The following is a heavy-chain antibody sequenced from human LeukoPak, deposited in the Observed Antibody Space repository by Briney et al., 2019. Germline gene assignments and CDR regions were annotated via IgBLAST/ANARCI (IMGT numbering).Heavy chain of an antibody. J-gene: IGHJ4*02. Sequence: PGGSLRLSCAASGFTFSSYGMHWVRQAPGKGLEWVAFIRYDGSNKYYADSVKGRFTISRDNSKNTLYLQTNSLRAEDTAVYYCATNYGDYGDYWGQGTLVTVSS. V-gene: IGHV3-30*02. CDR1: GFTFSSYG. CDR2: IRYDGSNK. CDR3: ATNYGDYGDY. D-gene: IGHD4-17*01.